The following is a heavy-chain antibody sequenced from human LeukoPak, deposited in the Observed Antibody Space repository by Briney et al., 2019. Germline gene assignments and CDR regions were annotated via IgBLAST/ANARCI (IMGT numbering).Heavy chain of an antibody. Sequence: TGGSLRLSCTVSGFTVSSDSMSWVRQAPGKGLEWVSFIYSGGSTHYSNSVKGRFTISRDNSKNTLYLQMNSLRAEDTAMYCARRAGAYSHPYDYWGQGTLVTVSS. CDR2: IYSGGST. CDR1: GFTVSSDS. J-gene: IGHJ4*02. D-gene: IGHD4/OR15-4a*01. CDR3: ARRAGAYSHPYDY. V-gene: IGHV3-53*01.